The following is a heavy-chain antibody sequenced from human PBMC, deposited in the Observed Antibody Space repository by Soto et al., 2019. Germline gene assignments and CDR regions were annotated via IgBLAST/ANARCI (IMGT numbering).Heavy chain of an antibody. V-gene: IGHV3-48*01. J-gene: IGHJ6*04. D-gene: IGHD2-2*01. CDR2: IISSSDSI. CDR1: GFTFSSYS. CDR3: ARDVPDSIPAAVMDV. Sequence: EVQLVESGGGLVQPRGSLRLSCAASGFTFSSYSMNWVRQAPGKGLEWISYIISSSDSIYYADSVKGRFTISRDNAKNSLYLQMNSLRAEDTAVYYCARDVPDSIPAAVMDVWGKGTTVTVSS.